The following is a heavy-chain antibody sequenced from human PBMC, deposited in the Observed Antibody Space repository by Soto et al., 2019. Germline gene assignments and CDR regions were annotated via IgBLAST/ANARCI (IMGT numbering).Heavy chain of an antibody. CDR2: IYYSGNT. CDR1: GGSISKYY. Sequence: SETLSLTCTVSGGSISKYYWSWIRQPPGKGLEWIGYIYYSGNTNYNPSLKSRDTISVDTSKNQFSLRLGSVTAADTAVYYCARHYYYYGSGTYFDSWGQGTLVTVSS. V-gene: IGHV4-59*08. J-gene: IGHJ4*02. D-gene: IGHD3-10*01. CDR3: ARHYYYYGSGTYFDS.